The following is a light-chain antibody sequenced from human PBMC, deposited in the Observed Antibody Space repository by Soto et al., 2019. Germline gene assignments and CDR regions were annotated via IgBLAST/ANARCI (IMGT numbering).Light chain of an antibody. Sequence: DIQMTQSXXXLXXSXGXRFTITCRASQTISSWLAWYQQKPGKAPKLLIYKASTLKSGVPSRFSGSGSGTEFTLTISSLQPDDFATYYCQHYNSYSEAFGQGTKVDIK. CDR2: KAS. CDR1: QTISSW. CDR3: QHYNSYSEA. J-gene: IGKJ1*01. V-gene: IGKV1-5*03.